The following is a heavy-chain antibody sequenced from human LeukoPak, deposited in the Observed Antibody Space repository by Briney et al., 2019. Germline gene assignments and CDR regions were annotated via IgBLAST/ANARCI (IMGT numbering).Heavy chain of an antibody. J-gene: IGHJ3*02. Sequence: PSETLSLTCTVSGGSISRSSYYWGWIRQPPGKGLEWIGSMDYSGSTYYNPSLKSRVTISVDTSKNQISLKLSSVTAADTAVYYCARLGMATITHDAFDIWGQGTMVTVSS. CDR1: GGSISRSSYY. CDR3: ARLGMATITHDAFDI. D-gene: IGHD5-24*01. CDR2: MDYSGST. V-gene: IGHV4-39*01.